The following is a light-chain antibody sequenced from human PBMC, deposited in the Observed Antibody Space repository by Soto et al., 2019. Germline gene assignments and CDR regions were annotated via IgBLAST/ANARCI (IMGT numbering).Light chain of an antibody. CDR2: GAS. V-gene: IGKV3-15*01. Sequence: IVLPKKPATLSGAPGERATLSCRASQNIISNLAWYQQKPGQAPRLLIYGASTRATGIPARFSGSGSGTEFTLTISSLQSEDFEIYYCQQYNNWPITFGQGTRLEIK. CDR1: QNIISN. J-gene: IGKJ5*01. CDR3: QQYNNWPIT.